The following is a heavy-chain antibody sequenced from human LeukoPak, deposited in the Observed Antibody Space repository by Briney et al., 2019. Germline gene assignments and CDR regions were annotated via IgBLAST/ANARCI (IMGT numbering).Heavy chain of an antibody. CDR1: GFTFSSYS. Sequence: GGSLRLSCAASGFTFSSYSMNWVRQAPGKGLEWVSSISSSSSYIYYADSVKGRFTISRDNAKNSLYLQMNSLRAEDTAVYYCARGHTVVVPANIDYWGQGTLVTVSS. CDR3: ARGHTVVVPANIDY. V-gene: IGHV3-21*01. J-gene: IGHJ4*02. CDR2: ISSSSSYI. D-gene: IGHD2-2*01.